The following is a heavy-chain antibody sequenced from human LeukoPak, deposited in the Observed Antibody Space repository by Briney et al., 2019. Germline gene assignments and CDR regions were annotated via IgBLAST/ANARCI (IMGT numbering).Heavy chain of an antibody. CDR3: ARWGSSGWYPMDV. J-gene: IGHJ6*02. V-gene: IGHV3-74*01. CDR1: GFTFSTYW. Sequence: SGGSLRLSCAASGFTFSTYWMHWVRQAPGKGLVWVSCINSDGSSPSYADSVKGRFTISRDNAKNTVHLQMNSLRAEDTAVYYCARWGSSGWYPMDVWGQGTTVTVSS. D-gene: IGHD6-19*01. CDR2: INSDGSSP.